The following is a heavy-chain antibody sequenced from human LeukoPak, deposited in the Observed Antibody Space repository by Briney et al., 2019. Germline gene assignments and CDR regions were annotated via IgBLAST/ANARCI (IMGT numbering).Heavy chain of an antibody. D-gene: IGHD2-2*01. V-gene: IGHV5-51*01. CDR1: GSTFTNYW. CDR2: IYPGDSDT. CDR3: ARHYCSTTSCYADY. J-gene: IGHJ4*02. Sequence: HGESLQISCQGSGSTFTNYWIGWVRPLPGKGLEWMGIIYPGDSDTRNSPSFQGQVTISADKSISAAYLQWSSLKASDTAMYYCARHYCSTTSCYADYWSQGTLVTVSS.